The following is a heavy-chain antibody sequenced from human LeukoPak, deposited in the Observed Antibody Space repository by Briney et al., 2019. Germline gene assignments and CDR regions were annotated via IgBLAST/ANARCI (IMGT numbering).Heavy chain of an antibody. V-gene: IGHV3-7*01. CDR3: ARDRPHAQLWSFYYYYGMDV. CDR2: IKQDGSEK. D-gene: IGHD5-18*01. CDR1: GFTFSSYW. Sequence: GGSLRLSCAASGFTFSSYWMSWVRQAPGKGLEWVANIKQDGSEKYYVDSVKGRFTISRDNAKNSLYLQMNSLRAEDTAVYYCARDRPHAQLWSFYYYYGMDVWGQGTTVTVSS. J-gene: IGHJ6*02.